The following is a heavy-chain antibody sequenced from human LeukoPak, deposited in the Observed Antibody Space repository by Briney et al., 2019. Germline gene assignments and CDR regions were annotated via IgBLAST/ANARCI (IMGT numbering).Heavy chain of an antibody. CDR3: AHSNYAGDAFDI. V-gene: IGHV1-2*02. D-gene: IGHD4-11*01. J-gene: IGHJ3*02. CDR2: INPNSGGT. Sequence: ASVKVSCKASGYTFTGYYMHWVRQAPGQGLEWMGRINPNSGGTNYAQKFQGRVTMTRDTSISTAYMELSRLRSDDTAVYYCAHSNYAGDAFDIWGQGTMVTVSS. CDR1: GYTFTGYY.